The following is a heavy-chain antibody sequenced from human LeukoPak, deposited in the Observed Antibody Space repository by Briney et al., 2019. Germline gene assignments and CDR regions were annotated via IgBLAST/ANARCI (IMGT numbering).Heavy chain of an antibody. J-gene: IGHJ4*02. CDR2: ISYDGSNK. CDR3: ARDRKPSYDSSGSIYY. V-gene: IGHV3-30-3*01. CDR1: GFTFSSYA. Sequence: GGSLRLSCAASGFTFSSYAMHWVRQAPGKGLEWVAVISYDGSNKYYADSVKGQFTISRDNSKNTLYLQMNSLRAEDTAVYYCARDRKPSYDSSGSIYYWGQGTLVTVSS. D-gene: IGHD3-22*01.